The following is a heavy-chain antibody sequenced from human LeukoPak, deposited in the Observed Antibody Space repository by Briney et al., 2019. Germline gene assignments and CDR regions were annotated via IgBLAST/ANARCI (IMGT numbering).Heavy chain of an antibody. Sequence: GGSLRPSCAASGFTFDDYGMSWVRQAPGKGLEWVSGINWNGGSTGYADSVKGPFTISRDNANNSLYLQMNSLRAEDTALYYCARGGRWELPAQHDYWGQGTLVTVSS. CDR1: GFTFDDYG. D-gene: IGHD1-26*01. CDR2: INWNGGST. V-gene: IGHV3-20*04. CDR3: ARGGRWELPAQHDY. J-gene: IGHJ4*02.